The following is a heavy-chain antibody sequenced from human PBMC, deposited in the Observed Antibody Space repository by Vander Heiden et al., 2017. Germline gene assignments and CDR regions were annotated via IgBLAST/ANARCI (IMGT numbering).Heavy chain of an antibody. D-gene: IGHD2-15*01. CDR2: LYFGGST. Sequence: QLQLQESGPGLVKPSETLSLTCTVSGGSVSSNSYFWGWIRQPPGKGLEWIGTLYFGGSTYYNPSLKSRVTISVDTSKNHLSLKLTSVTAADTALYYCASPAYSWGQGTLVTVAS. CDR3: ASPAYS. CDR1: GGSVSSNSYF. J-gene: IGHJ4*02. V-gene: IGHV4-39*01.